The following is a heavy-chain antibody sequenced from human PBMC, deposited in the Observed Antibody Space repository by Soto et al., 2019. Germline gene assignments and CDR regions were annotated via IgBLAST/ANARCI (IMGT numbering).Heavy chain of an antibody. Sequence: PSQTLSLTCAISGDSVSSNSAAWNWIRQSPSRGLEWLGRTYYRSKWYNDYAVSVKSRITINPDTSKNQFSLQLNSVTPEDTAVYYCARGPHNSGYDLSGYYGMDVWGQGTTVTVSS. J-gene: IGHJ6*02. V-gene: IGHV6-1*01. CDR1: GDSVSSNSAA. D-gene: IGHD5-12*01. CDR3: ARGPHNSGYDLSGYYGMDV. CDR2: TYYRSKWYN.